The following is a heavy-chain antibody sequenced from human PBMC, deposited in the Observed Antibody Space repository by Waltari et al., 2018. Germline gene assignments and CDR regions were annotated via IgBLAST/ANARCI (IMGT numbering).Heavy chain of an antibody. CDR3: ARLTVVGATRWFDP. CDR2: IYYSGST. CDR1: GDSLNRSKYY. Sequence: QLHLQESGPGLVKPSETLSLPRSVSGDSLNRSKYYWGWPRQPPGKGLESIGSIYYSGSTYHNPSLKSRVTMSVDTSKNEFYLKLTSVTAADTATYYCARLTVVGATRWFDPWGQGTQVTVSS. D-gene: IGHD1-26*01. V-gene: IGHV4-39*01. J-gene: IGHJ5*02.